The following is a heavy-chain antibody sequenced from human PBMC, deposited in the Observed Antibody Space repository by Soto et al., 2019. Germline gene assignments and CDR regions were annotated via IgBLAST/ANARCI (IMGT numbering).Heavy chain of an antibody. D-gene: IGHD5-18*01. V-gene: IGHV3-9*01. J-gene: IGHJ3*02. CDR1: GFTFDDYA. CDR2: ISWNSGSI. CDR3: AKDMSYTAMALDAFDI. Sequence: DVQLVESGGGLVQPGRSLRLSCAASGFTFDDYAMHWVRQAPGKGLEWVPGISWNSGSIGYADSVKGRFTISRDNAKNSLYLQMNSLRAEDTALYYCAKDMSYTAMALDAFDIWGQGTMVTVSS.